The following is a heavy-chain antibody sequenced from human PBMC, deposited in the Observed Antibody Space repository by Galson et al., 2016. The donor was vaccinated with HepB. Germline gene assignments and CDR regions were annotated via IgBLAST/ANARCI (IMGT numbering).Heavy chain of an antibody. V-gene: IGHV3-23*01. CDR3: TMISWSTSSGFGF. CDR1: GFTFSNYG. Sequence: SLRLSCAASGFTFSNYGMSWVRQAPGKGLEWVSAVSGSGDNTYYADSVKGRFTISRDSSRNTVYVQISSLRAEDTAIYYCTMISWSTSSGFGFWGQGTRVTVSS. CDR2: VSGSGDNT. D-gene: IGHD3-22*01. J-gene: IGHJ4*02.